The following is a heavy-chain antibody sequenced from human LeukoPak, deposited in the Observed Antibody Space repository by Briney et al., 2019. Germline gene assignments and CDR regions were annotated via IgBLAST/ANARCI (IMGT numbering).Heavy chain of an antibody. J-gene: IGHJ4*02. CDR1: GYTFTGYY. V-gene: IGHV1-2*02. D-gene: IGHD3-22*01. Sequence: GASVKVSCKASGYTFTGYYMHWVRQAPGQGLEWMGWINPNSGGTNYAQKFQGRVTMTRGASISTAYMELSRLRSDDTAVYYCARDRDYYDSSGYHDYWGQGTLVTVSS. CDR2: INPNSGGT. CDR3: ARDRDYYDSSGYHDY.